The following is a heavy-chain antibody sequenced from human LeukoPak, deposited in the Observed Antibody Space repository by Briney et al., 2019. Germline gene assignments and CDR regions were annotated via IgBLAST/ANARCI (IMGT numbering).Heavy chain of an antibody. CDR2: ISSRGTTI. Sequence: PGGSLRLSCGASGFTFSSYEMNWVRQAPGEGREWVSYISSRGTTIYYAGSVKGRFTIARDNAISSLYLQMNSLRAEDTAVYYCARSSGTSYYYIMDVWGQGTTVTVSS. V-gene: IGHV3-48*03. D-gene: IGHD1-7*01. J-gene: IGHJ6*02. CDR3: ARSSGTSYYYIMDV. CDR1: GFTFSSYE.